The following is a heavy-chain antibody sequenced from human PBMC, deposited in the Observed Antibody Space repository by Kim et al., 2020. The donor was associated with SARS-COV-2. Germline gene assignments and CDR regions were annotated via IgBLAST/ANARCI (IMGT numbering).Heavy chain of an antibody. CDR3: ARGISASS. J-gene: IGHJ6*02. CDR2: GREK. Sequence: GREKNDVDSVKGRFTISRDNVKSSLYLQMNSLRAEDTAVYYCARGISASSWGQGTTVTVSS. V-gene: IGHV3-7*01. D-gene: IGHD6-19*01.